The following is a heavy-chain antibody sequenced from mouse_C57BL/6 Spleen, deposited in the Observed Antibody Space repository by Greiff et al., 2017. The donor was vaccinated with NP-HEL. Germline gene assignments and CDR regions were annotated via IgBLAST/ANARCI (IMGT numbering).Heavy chain of an antibody. Sequence: DVQLVESGGGLVKPGGSLKLSCAASGFTFSDYGMHWVRQAPEKGLEWVAYISRGSSTIYYADTVKGRFTISRDNAKNTLFLQMTSLRSEDTAMYYCARRNYDYAMDYWGQGTSVTVSS. CDR3: ARRNYDYAMDY. CDR2: ISRGSSTI. D-gene: IGHD1-1*01. V-gene: IGHV5-17*01. CDR1: GFTFSDYG. J-gene: IGHJ4*01.